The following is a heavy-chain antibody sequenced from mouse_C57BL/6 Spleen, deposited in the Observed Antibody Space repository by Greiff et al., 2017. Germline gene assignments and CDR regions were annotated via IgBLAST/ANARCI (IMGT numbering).Heavy chain of an antibody. CDR3: TRDRGYGYFDV. CDR1: GFTFSSYA. J-gene: IGHJ1*03. Sequence: EVKVVESGEGLVKPGGSLKLSCAASGFTFSSYAMSWVRQTPEKRLEWVAYISSGGAYIYYADTVKGRFTISRDNARNTLYLQMSSLKSEDTAMYYCTRDRGYGYFDVWGTGTTVTVSS. V-gene: IGHV5-9-1*02. D-gene: IGHD1-1*02. CDR2: ISSGGAYI.